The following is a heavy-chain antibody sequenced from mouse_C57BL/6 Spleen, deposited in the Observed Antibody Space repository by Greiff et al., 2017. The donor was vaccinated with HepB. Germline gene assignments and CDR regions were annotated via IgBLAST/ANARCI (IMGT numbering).Heavy chain of an antibody. V-gene: IGHV1-55*01. D-gene: IGHD1-1*01. J-gene: IGHJ3*01. CDR1: GYTFTSYW. Sequence: VQLQQSGAELVKPGASVKMSCKASGYTFTSYWITWVKQRPGQGLEWIGDIYPGSGSTNYNEKFKSKATLTVDTSSSTAYMQLSSLTSEDSAVYYCARQYNGSIWFAYWGQGTLVTVSA. CDR3: ARQYNGSIWFAY. CDR2: IYPGSGST.